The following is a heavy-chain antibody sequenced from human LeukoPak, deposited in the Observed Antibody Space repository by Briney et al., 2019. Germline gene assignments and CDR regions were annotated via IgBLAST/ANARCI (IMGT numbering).Heavy chain of an antibody. Sequence: SETLSLTCTVSGGSISSYYWSWIRQPPGKGLKWIGYIYYSGSTNYNPSLKSRVTISVDTSKNQFSLKLSSVTAADTAVYYCARHDGYYYDSSGYPLDYWGQGTLVTVSS. V-gene: IGHV4-59*08. CDR2: IYYSGST. J-gene: IGHJ4*02. CDR3: ARHDGYYYDSSGYPLDY. CDR1: GGSISSYY. D-gene: IGHD3-22*01.